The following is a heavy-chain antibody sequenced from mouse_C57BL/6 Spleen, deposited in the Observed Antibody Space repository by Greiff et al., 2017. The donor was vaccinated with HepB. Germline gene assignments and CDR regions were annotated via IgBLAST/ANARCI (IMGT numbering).Heavy chain of an antibody. J-gene: IGHJ2*01. CDR3: ARPLITTVVADY. Sequence: QVQLQQPGAELVKPGASVKLSCKASGYTFTSYWMHWVKQRPGQGLEWIGMIHPNSGSTNYNEKFKSKSTLTVDKSSSTAYMQLSSLTSEDSAVYYCARPLITTVVADYWGQGTTLTVSS. D-gene: IGHD1-1*01. V-gene: IGHV1-64*01. CDR1: GYTFTSYW. CDR2: IHPNSGST.